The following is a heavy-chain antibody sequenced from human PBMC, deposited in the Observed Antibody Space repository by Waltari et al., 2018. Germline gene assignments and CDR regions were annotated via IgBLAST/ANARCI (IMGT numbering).Heavy chain of an antibody. J-gene: IGHJ4*02. CDR1: GFTFSYHA. Sequence: QVQLVESGGGVVHPGRSLRLSCEASGFTFSYHAMHWVRQAQGKVLRWVGSISNDGSDEYYADSVRGRFTISRDDSKDTVNLQMNSLRPEDTAVYYCARDGPLQIQSWYSFDYWGQGTLVTVSS. CDR2: ISNDGSDE. D-gene: IGHD5-18*01. V-gene: IGHV3-30*07. CDR3: ARDGPLQIQSWYSFDY.